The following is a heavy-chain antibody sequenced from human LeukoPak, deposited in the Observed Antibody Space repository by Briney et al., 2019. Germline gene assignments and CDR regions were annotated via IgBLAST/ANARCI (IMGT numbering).Heavy chain of an antibody. V-gene: IGHV3-33*08. CDR3: ARGLYSSSWYESYY. CDR1: GFTFSSTW. CDR2: IWYDGSNE. Sequence: PGGSLRLSCVGSGFTFSSTWMSWVRQAPGKGLEWVAVIWYDGSNEYYADSVKGRFTISRDNSKNTLYLQMNSLRAEDTAVYYCARGLYSSSWYESYYWGQGTLVTVSS. J-gene: IGHJ4*02. D-gene: IGHD6-13*01.